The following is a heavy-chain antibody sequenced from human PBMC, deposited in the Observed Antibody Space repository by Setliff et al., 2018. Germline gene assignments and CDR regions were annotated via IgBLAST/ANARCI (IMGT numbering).Heavy chain of an antibody. J-gene: IGHJ6*04. CDR3: ARHALSFDSAWDV. V-gene: IGHV4-39*01. D-gene: IGHD3-9*01. Sequence: SETLSLTCRVSGGSISSGNYYWGLIRQPPGKGLEWVATIYYSGSTYSNPSLKSRLIISVNAPDNQFSVKLRPVTAADTAVYYCARHALSFDSAWDVWGKGTTVTVSS. CDR1: GGSISSGNYY. CDR2: IYYSGST.